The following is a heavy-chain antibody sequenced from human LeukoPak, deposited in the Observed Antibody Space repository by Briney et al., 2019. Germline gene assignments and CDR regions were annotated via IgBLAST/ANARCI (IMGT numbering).Heavy chain of an antibody. Sequence: PGGSLRLSCAASGFTFSTYWMSWVRQAPGKGLEWVANIKQDGSEKYYVDSVKGRFTISRDNAKNSLYLQMNSLRAEDTAVYYCARRAVAASVPFGYWGQGTPVTVSS. CDR3: ARRAVAASVPFGY. CDR1: GFTFSTYW. V-gene: IGHV3-7*01. CDR2: IKQDGSEK. J-gene: IGHJ4*02. D-gene: IGHD6-19*01.